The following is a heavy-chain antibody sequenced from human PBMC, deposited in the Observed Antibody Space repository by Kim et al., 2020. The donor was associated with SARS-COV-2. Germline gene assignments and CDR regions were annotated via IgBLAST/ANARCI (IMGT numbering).Heavy chain of an antibody. D-gene: IGHD4-4*01. CDR1: GGSISSSNW. V-gene: IGHV4-4*02. Sequence: SETLSLTCAVSGGSISSSNWWSWVRQPPGKGLEWIGEIYHSGSTNYNPSLKSRVTISVDKSKNQFSLKLSSVTAADTAVYYCARESEDYSNYGIHGYFDYWGQGTLVTVSS. CDR2: IYHSGST. CDR3: ARESEDYSNYGIHGYFDY. J-gene: IGHJ4*02.